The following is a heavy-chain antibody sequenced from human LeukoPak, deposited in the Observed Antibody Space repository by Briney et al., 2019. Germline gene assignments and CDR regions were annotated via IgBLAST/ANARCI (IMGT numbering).Heavy chain of an antibody. Sequence: SQTLSLTCAISGDSVASNNVAWNWIRQSPSRGLEWLGRTYHRSKWFNQYAVSMKGRVTVNPDTSKNQFSLQVNSVTPEDTAVYYCTREGSGIPGHFDYWGQGILVIVSS. V-gene: IGHV6-1*01. CDR3: TREGSGIPGHFDY. CDR2: TYHRSKWFN. D-gene: IGHD3-10*01. CDR1: GDSVASNNVA. J-gene: IGHJ4*02.